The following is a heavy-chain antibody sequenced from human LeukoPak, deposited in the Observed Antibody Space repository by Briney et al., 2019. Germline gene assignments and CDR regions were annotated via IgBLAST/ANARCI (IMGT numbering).Heavy chain of an antibody. V-gene: IGHV4-59*01. CDR2: IYYSGST. CDR1: GGSISSYY. D-gene: IGHD3-10*01. J-gene: IGHJ4*02. Sequence: SETLSLTCTVSGGSISSYYWSWIRQPAGKGLEWIGYIYYSGSTNYNPSLKSRVTISVDTSKNQFSLKLSSVTAADTAVYYCARESITMVRGVIRYFDYWGQGTLVTVSS. CDR3: ARESITMVRGVIRYFDY.